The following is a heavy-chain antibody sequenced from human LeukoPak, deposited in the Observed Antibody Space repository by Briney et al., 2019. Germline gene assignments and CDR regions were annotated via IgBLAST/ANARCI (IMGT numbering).Heavy chain of an antibody. CDR2: TSSSDAGT. CDR3: ARAPVTSCRGAYCYPFDY. V-gene: IGHV3-23*01. J-gene: IGHJ4*02. D-gene: IGHD2-21*01. Sequence: GGSLRLSCAAFGFPLSSYAMSWVRQAPGKGLEWVSATSSSDAGTYHADSVRGRFTISRDNSKNTLYLQMNSLRVEDTAVYYCARAPVTSCRGAYCYPFDYWGQGTLVTVSS. CDR1: GFPLSSYA.